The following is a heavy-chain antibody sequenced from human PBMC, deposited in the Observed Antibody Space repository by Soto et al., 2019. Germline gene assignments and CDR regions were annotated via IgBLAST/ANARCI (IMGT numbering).Heavy chain of an antibody. CDR2: MNPNSGNT. CDR1: GGTFSSYA. Sequence: QVQLVQSGAEVKKPGSSVKVSCKASGGTFSSYAISWVRQAPGQGLEWMGGMNPNSGNTGYAQKFQGRVTMTRNTSISTAYMELSSLRSEDTAVYYCARGVGGMVRGVIFHYYGMDVWGQGTTVTVSS. V-gene: IGHV1-8*02. D-gene: IGHD3-10*01. CDR3: ARGVGGMVRGVIFHYYGMDV. J-gene: IGHJ6*02.